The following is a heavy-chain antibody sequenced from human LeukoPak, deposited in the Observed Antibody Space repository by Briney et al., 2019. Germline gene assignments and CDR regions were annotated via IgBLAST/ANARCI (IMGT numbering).Heavy chain of an antibody. V-gene: IGHV4-59*12. CDR3: ARGVSSSWYYFDY. CDR2: IYYSGST. J-gene: IGHJ4*02. Sequence: SETLSLTCTVSGGSISSYYWSWIRQPPGKGLEWIGYIYYSGSTNYNPSLKSRVTMSVDTSKNQFSLKLTSVTAADTAVYYCARGVSSSWYYFDYWGQGTLVTVFS. CDR1: GGSISSYY. D-gene: IGHD6-13*01.